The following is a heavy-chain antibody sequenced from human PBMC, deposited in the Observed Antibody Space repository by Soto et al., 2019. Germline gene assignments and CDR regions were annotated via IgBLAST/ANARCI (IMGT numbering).Heavy chain of an antibody. D-gene: IGHD1-1*01. Sequence: GSLRLSCEASGFAFSTYGMAWVRQAPGKGLEWVATLSAGADGVHYADSVKGRFTISRDNSKNTLNLQMNSLRAEDTALYFCARGGEATTYFFDYWGQGTPVTVSS. V-gene: IGHV3-23*01. CDR1: GFAFSTYG. CDR2: LSAGADGV. CDR3: ARGGEATTYFFDY. J-gene: IGHJ4*02.